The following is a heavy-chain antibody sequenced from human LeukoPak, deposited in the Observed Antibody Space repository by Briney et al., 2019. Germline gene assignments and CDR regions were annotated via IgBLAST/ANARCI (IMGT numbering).Heavy chain of an antibody. CDR1: GGSISSYY. D-gene: IGHD3-16*01. Sequence: SETLSLTCTVSGGSISSYYWSWIRQPPGKGLEWVGNIYYSGSTNYNPSLKSRVTISVDTSKNQLPLKLSSVTAADTAVYYCATTTTPGRFMITFGGGDAFDIWGQGTMVTVSS. V-gene: IGHV4-59*01. CDR3: ATTTTPGRFMITFGGGDAFDI. J-gene: IGHJ3*02. CDR2: IYYSGST.